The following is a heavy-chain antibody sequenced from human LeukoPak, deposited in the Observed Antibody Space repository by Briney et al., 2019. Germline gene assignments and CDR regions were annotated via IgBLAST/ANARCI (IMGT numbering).Heavy chain of an antibody. J-gene: IGHJ4*02. D-gene: IGHD4-17*01. V-gene: IGHV4-38-2*01. CDR3: AKVGAYGDYARHDY. Sequence: PSETLSLTCAVSGYSISSGYYWACIRQPPGKGLEWIGNMYHSGESYNNPSLKSRVTMSADTSKNQFSLKLTSVTAADTAVYYCAKVGAYGDYARHDYWGQGTLVTVSS. CDR2: MYHSGES. CDR1: GYSISSGYY.